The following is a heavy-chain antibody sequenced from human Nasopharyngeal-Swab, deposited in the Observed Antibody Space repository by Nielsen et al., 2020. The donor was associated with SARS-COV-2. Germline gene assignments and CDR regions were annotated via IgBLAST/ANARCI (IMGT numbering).Heavy chain of an antibody. Sequence: SGPTLVQPTPTLTLTCTFSGFSLSTSGMCVSWIRRPPGKALEWLALIDWDDDKYYSTSLKTRLTISKDTSKNQVVLTMTNMDPVDTATYHCARSTSSIAVAVNFDYWGQGTLVTVSS. CDR3: ARSTSSIAVAVNFDY. D-gene: IGHD6-19*01. J-gene: IGHJ4*02. V-gene: IGHV2-70*01. CDR2: IDWDDDK. CDR1: GFSLSTSGMC.